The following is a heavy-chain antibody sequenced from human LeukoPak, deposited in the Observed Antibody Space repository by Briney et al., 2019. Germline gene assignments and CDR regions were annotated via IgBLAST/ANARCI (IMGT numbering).Heavy chain of an antibody. V-gene: IGHV3-23*01. D-gene: IGHD3-22*01. CDR1: GFTFSSYA. J-gene: IGHJ4*02. Sequence: PGGSLRLSCAASGFTFSSYAMSWVRQAPGKGLEWVSAISGSGGSTYYADSVKGRFTISRHNSKNTLYLQMNSLRAEDTAVYYCATAATYYYDSSGYPLGDWGQGTLVTVSS. CDR3: ATAATYYYDSSGYPLGD. CDR2: ISGSGGST.